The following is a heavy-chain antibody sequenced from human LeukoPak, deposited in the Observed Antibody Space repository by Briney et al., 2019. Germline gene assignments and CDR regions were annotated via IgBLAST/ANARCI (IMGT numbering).Heavy chain of an antibody. D-gene: IGHD6-19*01. V-gene: IGHV3-30*18. CDR2: IKYDGSEI. CDR1: GFTVTTAG. J-gene: IGHJ4*02. CDR3: VKEQSRGWYRVADY. Sequence: GRSLRLSCAASGFTVTTAGMHWVRQAPGKGLDWVAVIKYDGSEIHYGASVKGRFTISRDSFKNTVHLQMNSLRVEDTALYYCVKEQSRGWYRVADYWGQGTLVTVSS.